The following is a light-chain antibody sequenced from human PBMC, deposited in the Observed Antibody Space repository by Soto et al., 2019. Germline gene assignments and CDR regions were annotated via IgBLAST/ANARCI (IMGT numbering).Light chain of an antibody. CDR2: GDN. CDR3: AAWDDSLSGWV. V-gene: IGLV1-47*01. Sequence: QPVLTQSPSASETPGQRVTISCSGSSSNIGSNSVYWYQQLPGTAPKLLIYGDNQRPSGVPDRFSGSKSGTSASLAISGLRSEDEADYYCAAWDDSLSGWVFGGGTKLTVL. CDR1: SSNIGSNS. J-gene: IGLJ3*02.